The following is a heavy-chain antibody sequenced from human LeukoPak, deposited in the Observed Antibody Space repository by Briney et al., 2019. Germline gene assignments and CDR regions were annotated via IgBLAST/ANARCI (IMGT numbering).Heavy chain of an antibody. J-gene: IGHJ5*01. V-gene: IGHV3-23*01. CDR2: ISGGSDRTTYI. CDR1: GFAFSTYS. D-gene: IGHD6-19*01. CDR3: AKYMSSGS. Sequence: GGSLRLSCAASGFAFSTYSMHWVRQAPGKGLQWVSSISGGSDRTTYIYYADSVKGRFTISRDNSNNTLFLLMNSLRAEDTAVYYCAKYMSSGSWGHGTLVTVSS.